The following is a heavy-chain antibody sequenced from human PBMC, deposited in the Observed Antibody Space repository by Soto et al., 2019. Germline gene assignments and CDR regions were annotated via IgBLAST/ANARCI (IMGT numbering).Heavy chain of an antibody. J-gene: IGHJ3*02. Sequence: GVLMRLCWAASEFNFSNYGVRWVRKATGKGLEWVAVISYDGSNKYYADSVKGRFTISRDNSKNTLYLQMNSLRAEDTAVYYCAKSAVRWLVRSAFDIWGQGTMVTVSS. V-gene: IGHV3-30*18. CDR1: EFNFSNYG. CDR3: AKSAVRWLVRSAFDI. CDR2: ISYDGSNK. D-gene: IGHD6-19*01.